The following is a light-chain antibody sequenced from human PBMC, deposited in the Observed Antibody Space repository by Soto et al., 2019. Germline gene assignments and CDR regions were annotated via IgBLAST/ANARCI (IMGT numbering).Light chain of an antibody. CDR1: SSNIRAGYD. Sequence: QAVVTQPPSVSGAPGQRVTISCTGSSSNIRAGYDVHWYQQLPGTAPKLLIYGNSNRPSGVPDRFSGSKSGTSASLAITGLQAEDEAEYYCQSYDSSLSGVVFGGGTKLTVL. CDR3: QSYDSSLSGVV. CDR2: GNS. V-gene: IGLV1-40*01. J-gene: IGLJ2*01.